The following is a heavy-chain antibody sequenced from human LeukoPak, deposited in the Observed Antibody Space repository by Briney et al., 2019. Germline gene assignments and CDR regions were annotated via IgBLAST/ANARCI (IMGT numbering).Heavy chain of an antibody. J-gene: IGHJ4*02. CDR2: INSDENSI. CDR3: VRGAPLDF. Sequence: GGSLRLSCAASGFTFSAYWMNWVRQAPGKGLMWVSRINSDENSISYADSVKGRFSIFRDNANDRLYLQMNSLRPEDTAVYYCVRGAPLDFWGQGIPVTVSS. V-gene: IGHV3-74*03. CDR1: GFTFSAYW.